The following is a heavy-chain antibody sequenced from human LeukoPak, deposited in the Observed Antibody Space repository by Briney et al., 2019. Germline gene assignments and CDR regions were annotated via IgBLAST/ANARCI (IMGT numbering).Heavy chain of an antibody. Sequence: GGSLRLSCAASGFTVSSNYMSWVRQAPGKGLEWVSVIYSGGSTYYADSVKGRFTISRDNSKNTLYLQMNSLRAEDTAVYYCAKDLGTIFGVVIIPASDYWGQGTLVTVSS. J-gene: IGHJ4*02. CDR2: IYSGGST. V-gene: IGHV3-53*01. D-gene: IGHD3-3*01. CDR1: GFTVSSNY. CDR3: AKDLGTIFGVVIIPASDY.